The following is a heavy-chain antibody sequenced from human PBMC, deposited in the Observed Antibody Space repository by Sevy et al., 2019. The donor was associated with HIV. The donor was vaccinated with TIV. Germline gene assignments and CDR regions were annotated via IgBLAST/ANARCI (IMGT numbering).Heavy chain of an antibody. V-gene: IGHV1-69*13. J-gene: IGHJ4*02. CDR2: IIPIFGTA. D-gene: IGHD6-13*01. CDR3: ASGGGAAAGPIDY. Sequence: ASVKVSCKASGGTFSSYAISWVRQAPGQGLEWMGGIIPIFGTANDAQKFQGRVTITADESTSTAYMELSSLRSEDTAVYYCASGGGAAAGPIDYWGQGTLVTVSS. CDR1: GGTFSSYA.